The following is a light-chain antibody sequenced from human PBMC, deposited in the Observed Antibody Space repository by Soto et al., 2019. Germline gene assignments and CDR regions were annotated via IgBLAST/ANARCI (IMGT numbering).Light chain of an antibody. CDR2: GAS. CDR1: QTINNY. Sequence: DIQMTQSPSSLSASVGDRVTITCRTSQTINNYLNWYRQKPDKVPEVLIYGASSLQRGVSSRFTGSASGTYFTLTISSLQREDCATYYCQQVYGFPHTVGQGTKVEV. V-gene: IGKV1-39*01. CDR3: QQVYGFPHT. J-gene: IGKJ2*01.